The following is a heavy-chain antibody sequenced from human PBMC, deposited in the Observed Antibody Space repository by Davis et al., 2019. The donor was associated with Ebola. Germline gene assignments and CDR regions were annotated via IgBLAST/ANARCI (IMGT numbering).Heavy chain of an antibody. Sequence: GESLKISCAAFEFTVSSNYMSWVRQAPGKGLEWVSVIYGGGNTFYADSVKGRFTISRDNSKNTVYLQMNSLRAEDTAVYYCARGGNLGWGYYYGMDLCGKGTTVIVSS. V-gene: IGHV3-53*01. CDR1: EFTVSSNY. J-gene: IGHJ6*04. D-gene: IGHD3/OR15-3a*01. CDR3: ARGGNLGWGYYYGMDL. CDR2: IYGGGNT.